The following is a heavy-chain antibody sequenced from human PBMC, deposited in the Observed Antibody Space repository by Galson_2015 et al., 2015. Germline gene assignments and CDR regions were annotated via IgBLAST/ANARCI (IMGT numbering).Heavy chain of an antibody. Sequence: SLRLSCAASGFTFASYAMTWVRQGPGKGLEWVSGLSGSGDSTFYADSTYYADSVKGRFTISRDNSKNMFYLQMNSLRAEDTAVYYCARGVATVDYFDYWGQGTLVTVSS. CDR3: ARGVATVDYFDY. CDR2: LSGSGDSTFYADST. J-gene: IGHJ4*02. D-gene: IGHD5-12*01. CDR1: GFTFASYA. V-gene: IGHV3-23*01.